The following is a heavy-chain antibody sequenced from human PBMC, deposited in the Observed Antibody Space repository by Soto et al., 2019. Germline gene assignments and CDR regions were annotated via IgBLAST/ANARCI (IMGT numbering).Heavy chain of an antibody. CDR2: IYHSGRT. CDR1: GGSISSSNW. CDR3: GRDNSDFTMVRGVMFY. V-gene: IGHV4-4*02. D-gene: IGHD3-10*01. J-gene: IGHJ4*02. Sequence: QVQLQESGPGLVKPSGTLSLTCAVSGGSISSSNWWSWVRQPPGKGLEWIGEIYHSGRTNYNPSLKSRVTISVDKSKNQFSLKLSSVTAADTAVYYCGRDNSDFTMVRGVMFYWGQGTLVTVSS.